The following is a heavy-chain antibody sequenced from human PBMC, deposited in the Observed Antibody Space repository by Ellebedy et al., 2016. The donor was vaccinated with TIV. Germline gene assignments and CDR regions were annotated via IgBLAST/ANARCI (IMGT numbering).Heavy chain of an antibody. Sequence: GGSLRLXCAASGFTFSSYWMHWVRQAPGKGLVWVSRINSDGSSTSYADSVKGRFTISRDNAKNTLYLQMNSLRAEDTAVYYCARGGNGFTVTATTDAFDIWGQGTMVTVSS. CDR3: ARGGNGFTVTATTDAFDI. D-gene: IGHD4-17*01. V-gene: IGHV3-74*01. CDR1: GFTFSSYW. CDR2: INSDGSST. J-gene: IGHJ3*02.